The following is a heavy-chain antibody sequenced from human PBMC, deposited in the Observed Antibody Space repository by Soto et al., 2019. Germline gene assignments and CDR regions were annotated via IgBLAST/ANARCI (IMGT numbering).Heavy chain of an antibody. CDR3: ARVGIYGDYSHYYGMDV. D-gene: IGHD4-17*01. J-gene: IGHJ6*02. V-gene: IGHV1-69*13. Sequence: WASVKVSCKASGGTFSSYAISWVRQAPGQGLEWMGGIIPIFGTANYAQKFQGRVTITADESTSTAYMELSSLRSEDTAVYYCARVGIYGDYSHYYGMDVWGQGTTVTVSS. CDR1: GGTFSSYA. CDR2: IIPIFGTA.